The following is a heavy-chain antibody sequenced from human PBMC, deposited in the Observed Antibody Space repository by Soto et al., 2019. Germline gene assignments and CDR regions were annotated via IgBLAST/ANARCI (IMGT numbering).Heavy chain of an antibody. J-gene: IGHJ5*02. CDR3: ARAPYYYDSSGYYYKADWFDP. Sequence: ASETLSPTFTGSCGSIDRKRYYLGRVRPPPRKGMGGIGSIFYTGSTYYSPSLKGRLTISVDPSKNQFSLKLTSVTAADTAVYYCARAPYYYDSSGYYYKADWFDPWGQGTLVTVSS. CDR1: CGSIDRKRYY. CDR2: IFYTGST. V-gene: IGHV4-39*02. D-gene: IGHD3-22*01.